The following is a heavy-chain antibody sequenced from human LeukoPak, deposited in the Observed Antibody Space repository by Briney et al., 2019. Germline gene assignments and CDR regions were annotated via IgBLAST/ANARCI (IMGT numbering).Heavy chain of an antibody. Sequence: SVKVSCKASGGTFSSYAISWVRQAPGQGLEWLGRIIPILGIANYAQKFQGRVTITADKSTSTAYMELSSLRSEDTAVYYCARANPYSSSSEDYWGQGTLVTVSS. CDR1: GGTFSSYA. V-gene: IGHV1-69*04. CDR2: IIPILGIA. D-gene: IGHD6-6*01. J-gene: IGHJ4*02. CDR3: ARANPYSSSSEDY.